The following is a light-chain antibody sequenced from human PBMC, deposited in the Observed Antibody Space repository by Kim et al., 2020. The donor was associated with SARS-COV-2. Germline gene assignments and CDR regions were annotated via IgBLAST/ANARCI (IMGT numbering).Light chain of an antibody. J-gene: IGKJ4*01. CDR1: QTITSSF. Sequence: EIMLTQSPGTLSLSPGERATLSCRASQTITSSFLAWYQHKPGQAPRLLIYGASTRATDSPDRFSGSGSGTDFTLTISRLEPEDFAVYYCQQYGTSHPLTFGGGTTVEIK. V-gene: IGKV3-20*01. CDR3: QQYGTSHPLT. CDR2: GAS.